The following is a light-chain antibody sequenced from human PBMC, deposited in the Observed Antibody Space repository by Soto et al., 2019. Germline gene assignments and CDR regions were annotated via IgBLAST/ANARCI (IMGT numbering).Light chain of an antibody. CDR2: DAS. Sequence: EMVLTQSPDTLSLSPGERATLSCRASQTVSSNFLAWYQQRPGQSPRLLIYDASTRATGMPGRFSGSGSGTEFTLTISSLQSEDFAVYYCQQYNNWPWTFGQGTKVDIK. CDR3: QQYNNWPWT. CDR1: QTVSSN. V-gene: IGKV3-15*01. J-gene: IGKJ1*01.